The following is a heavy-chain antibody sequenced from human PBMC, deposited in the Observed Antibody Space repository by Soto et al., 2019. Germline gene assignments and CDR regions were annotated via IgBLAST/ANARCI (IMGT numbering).Heavy chain of an antibody. Sequence: QVQLVQSGAEVKKPGSSVKVSCKASGGTFSSYTISWVRQAPGQGLEWMGRIIPILGIANYAQKFQGRVTITAEKSTSTAYMELSSLRSEDTAVYYCARGNVVVPAAMGGSSNYYYYMDVWGKGTTVTVSS. CDR1: GGTFSSYT. CDR2: IIPILGIA. D-gene: IGHD2-2*01. CDR3: ARGNVVVPAAMGGSSNYYYYMDV. V-gene: IGHV1-69*02. J-gene: IGHJ6*03.